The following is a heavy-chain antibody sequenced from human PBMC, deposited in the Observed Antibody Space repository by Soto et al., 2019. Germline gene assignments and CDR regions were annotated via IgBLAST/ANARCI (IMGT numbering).Heavy chain of an antibody. CDR3: ARPTYYYDSSGPPAY. Sequence: GGSLRLSCAASGSTVSSNYMSWVRQAPWKGLEWVSVIYSGGRTYYADSVKGRFTISSDNSKNTLYLQMNSLRAEDTAVYYCARPTYYYDSSGPPAYWGQGTLVTVSS. CDR1: GSTVSSNY. CDR2: IYSGGRT. D-gene: IGHD3-22*01. J-gene: IGHJ4*02. V-gene: IGHV3-53*01.